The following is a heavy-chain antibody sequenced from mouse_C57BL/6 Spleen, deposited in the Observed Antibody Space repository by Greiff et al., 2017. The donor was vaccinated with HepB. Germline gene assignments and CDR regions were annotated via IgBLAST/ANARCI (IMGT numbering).Heavy chain of an antibody. CDR1: GFTFSSYA. CDR3: ARKGLGGPQFAY. V-gene: IGHV5-4*03. Sequence: EVMLVESGGGLVKPGGSLKLSCAASGFTFSSYAMSWVRQTPEKRLEWVATISDGGSYTYYPDNVKGRFTISRDNAKNNLYLQMSHLKSEDTAMYYCARKGLGGPQFAYWGQGTLVTVSA. CDR2: ISDGGSYT. J-gene: IGHJ3*01.